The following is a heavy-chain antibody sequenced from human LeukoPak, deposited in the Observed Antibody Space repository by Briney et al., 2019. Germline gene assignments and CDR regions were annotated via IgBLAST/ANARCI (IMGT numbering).Heavy chain of an antibody. CDR2: IYPGDSDT. J-gene: IGHJ6*04. CDR1: GYSFTSYW. Sequence: GESLKISCKGSGYSFTSYWIGWVRQMPGKGLERMGIIYPGDSDTRYSPSFQGQVTISADKSISTAYLQWSSLKASDTAMYYCARRGRYFAEDHGMDVWGKGTTVTVSS. D-gene: IGHD3-9*01. CDR3: ARRGRYFAEDHGMDV. V-gene: IGHV5-51*01.